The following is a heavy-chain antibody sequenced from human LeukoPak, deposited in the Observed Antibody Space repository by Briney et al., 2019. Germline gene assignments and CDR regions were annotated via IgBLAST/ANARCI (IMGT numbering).Heavy chain of an antibody. CDR2: ISSSSNTI. D-gene: IGHD2-15*01. CDR1: GFTFSSYS. V-gene: IGHV3-48*02. J-gene: IGHJ3*02. Sequence: GGSLRLSCAASGFTFSSYSMNWVRQAPGKGLEWVSYISSSSNTIYYADSVKGRFTISRDNAKNSLYLQMNSLRDEDTAVYYCARDYCSGGSCYWGSFDIWGQGTMVTVSS. CDR3: ARDYCSGGSCYWGSFDI.